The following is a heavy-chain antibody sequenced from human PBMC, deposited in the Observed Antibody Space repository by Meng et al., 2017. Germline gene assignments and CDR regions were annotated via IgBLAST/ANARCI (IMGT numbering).Heavy chain of an antibody. CDR2: INPSGGST. Sequence: ASVKVSCKASGYTFTSYYMHWVRQAPGQGLEWMGIINPSGGSTSYAQKFQGRVTMTRDTSTSTAYMELSSLRSEDTAVYYCARALGYSSSWYSGQDYWGQGTLVTVSS. J-gene: IGHJ4*02. V-gene: IGHV1-46*01. CDR3: ARALGYSSSWYSGQDY. D-gene: IGHD6-13*01. CDR1: GYTFTSYY.